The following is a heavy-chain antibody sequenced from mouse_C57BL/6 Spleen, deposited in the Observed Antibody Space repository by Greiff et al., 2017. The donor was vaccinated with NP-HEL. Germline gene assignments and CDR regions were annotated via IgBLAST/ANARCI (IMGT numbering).Heavy chain of an antibody. CDR1: GYTFTDYY. CDR3: ARYGDWV. D-gene: IGHD2-13*01. J-gene: IGHJ1*03. V-gene: IGHV1-26*01. CDR2: INPNNGGT. Sequence: EVQLQQSGPELVKPGASVKISCKASGYTFTDYYMNWVKQSHGKSLEWIGDINPNNGGTSYNQKFKGKATLTVDKSSSTAYMELRSLTSEDSAVYYCARYGDWVWGTGTTVTVSS.